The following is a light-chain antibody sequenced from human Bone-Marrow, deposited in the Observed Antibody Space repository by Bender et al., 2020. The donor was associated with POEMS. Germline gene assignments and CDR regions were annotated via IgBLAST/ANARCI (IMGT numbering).Light chain of an antibody. CDR2: EVS. CDR1: SRDVGSYNY. Sequence: QSALTQPASVSGSPGQSITISCTGTSRDVGSYNYVSWYQQHPGKAPKLMIYEVSKRPSEVPDRFSGSKSGTSASLAITGLQADDEADYYCQSFDSGLSSYVFGSGTQVTVL. J-gene: IGLJ1*01. CDR3: QSFDSGLSSYV. V-gene: IGLV2-14*01.